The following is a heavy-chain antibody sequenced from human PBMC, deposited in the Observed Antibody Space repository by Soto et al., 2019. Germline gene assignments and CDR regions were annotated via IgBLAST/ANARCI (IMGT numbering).Heavy chain of an antibody. D-gene: IGHD3-10*01. CDR1: GDSIRSAHYF. J-gene: IGHJ6*03. CDR2: IYHSGGT. CDR3: ARMVRGVTYYYYYMDV. V-gene: IGHV4-39*01. Sequence: ASETLSLTCSVFGDSIRSAHYFWGWVRQPPGKGLEWIGDIYHSGGTFYDPYLKSRVTLSVDTTNNQFSLKLSSVTAADTAVYYCARMVRGVTYYYYYMDVWGKGTTVTVSS.